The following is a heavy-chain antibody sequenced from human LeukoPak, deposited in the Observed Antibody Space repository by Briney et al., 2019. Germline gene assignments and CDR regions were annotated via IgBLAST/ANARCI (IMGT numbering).Heavy chain of an antibody. CDR1: GFTFGNYA. Sequence: GGSLRLSCAASGFTFGNYAMNWVRQAPGKGLECVSVISGSGGSTYYADSVKGRFTISRDNSRNTLYLQMNSVRAEDTAVYYCAKDDALYSSGWYVRGDFDYWGQGTLVTVSS. D-gene: IGHD6-19*01. CDR3: AKDDALYSSGWYVRGDFDY. CDR2: ISGSGGST. J-gene: IGHJ4*02. V-gene: IGHV3-23*01.